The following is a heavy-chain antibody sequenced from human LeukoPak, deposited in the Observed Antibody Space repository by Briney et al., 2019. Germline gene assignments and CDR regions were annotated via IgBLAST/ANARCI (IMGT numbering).Heavy chain of an antibody. CDR1: GLTFGGYW. Sequence: GGSLRLSCAASGLTFGGYWMSWVRQAPGKGLEWVANIKEDGSEKHYVDSVKGRFTISRDNAENSLYLQMNSLRAEDTAVYYCARDMTMVGRYDPWGQGTLVTVSS. V-gene: IGHV3-7*03. D-gene: IGHD4/OR15-4a*01. J-gene: IGHJ5*02. CDR2: IKEDGSEK. CDR3: ARDMTMVGRYDP.